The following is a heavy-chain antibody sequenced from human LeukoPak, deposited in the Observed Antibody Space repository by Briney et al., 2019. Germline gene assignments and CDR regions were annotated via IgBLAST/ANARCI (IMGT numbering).Heavy chain of an antibody. Sequence: GASVTVSFTASGYTFTIYYMHWVRQAPGQGLEWMGIINPSGGSTSYAQKFQGRVTMTRDTSTSTVYMELSSLRSEDTAVYYCARGITIFGVVMMDYWGQGTLVTVSS. D-gene: IGHD3-3*01. J-gene: IGHJ4*02. CDR3: ARGITIFGVVMMDY. V-gene: IGHV1-46*01. CDR2: INPSGGST. CDR1: GYTFTIYY.